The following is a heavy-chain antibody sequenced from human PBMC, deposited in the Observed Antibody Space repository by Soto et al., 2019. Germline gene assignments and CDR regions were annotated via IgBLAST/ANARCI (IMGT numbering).Heavy chain of an antibody. CDR1: GGSISSGGYS. CDR2: IYHSGST. V-gene: IGHV4-30-2*01. D-gene: IGHD3-10*01. J-gene: IGHJ4*02. CDR3: ARAGASMVRGVIITSYFDY. Sequence: SETLSLTCAVSGGSISSGGYSWSWIRQPPGKGLEWIGYIYHSGSTYYNPSLKSRVTISVDRSKNQFSLKLSPVTAADTAVYYCARAGASMVRGVIITSYFDYWGQGTLVTVSS.